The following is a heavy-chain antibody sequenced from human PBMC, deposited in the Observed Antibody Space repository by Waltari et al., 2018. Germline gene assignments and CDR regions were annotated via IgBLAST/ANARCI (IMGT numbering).Heavy chain of an antibody. CDR2: IRSKAYGGTT. CDR3: TRGVYYYDSSGFFDY. D-gene: IGHD3-22*01. J-gene: IGHJ4*02. Sequence: EVQLVESWGGLVQPGRSLRLSCTASGFTFGVYSMSLFIQAPGKGLEWVGFIRSKAYGGTTEYAASVKGRFTISRDDSKSIAYLQMNSLKTEDTAVYYCTRGVYYYDSSGFFDYWGQGTLVTVSS. V-gene: IGHV3-49*03. CDR1: GFTFGVYS.